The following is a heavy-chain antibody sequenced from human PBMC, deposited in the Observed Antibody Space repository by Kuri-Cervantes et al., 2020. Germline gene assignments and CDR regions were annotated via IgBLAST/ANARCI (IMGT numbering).Heavy chain of an antibody. CDR1: GFTFSDYY. CDR3: AKDLRSSSLRGGAFDI. CDR2: ISSSGSTI. D-gene: IGHD6-6*01. V-gene: IGHV3-11*01. J-gene: IGHJ3*02. Sequence: GGSLRLSCAASGFTFSDYYMSWIRQAPGKGLEWVSYISSSGSTIYYADSVKGRFTISRDNAKSSLYLQMNSLRAEDTALYICAKDLRSSSLRGGAFDIWGQGTMVTVSS.